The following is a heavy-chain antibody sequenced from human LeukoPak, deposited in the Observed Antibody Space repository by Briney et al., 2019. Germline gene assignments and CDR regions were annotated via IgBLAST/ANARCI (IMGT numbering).Heavy chain of an antibody. CDR3: ARDLSGVTGYTYGRGIDY. CDR2: IKQDGSEI. J-gene: IGHJ4*02. CDR1: GFTFRNYW. V-gene: IGHV3-7*01. Sequence: GGSLRLSCAASGFTFRNYWMNWVRQAPGKGLEWVANIKQDGSEIYYVDSVKGRFTISRDNAKNSLYLQMNSLRAEDTAVYYCARDLSGVTGYTYGRGIDYWGQGTLVTVSS. D-gene: IGHD5-18*01.